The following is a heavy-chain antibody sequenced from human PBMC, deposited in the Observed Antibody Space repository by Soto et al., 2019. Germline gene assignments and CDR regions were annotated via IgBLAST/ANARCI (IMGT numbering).Heavy chain of an antibody. V-gene: IGHV3-20*04. CDR1: GFTFDDYG. CDR3: ARGMPVGATTIEPFDY. Sequence: GGSLRLSCAASGFTFDDYGMSWVRQAPGKGLEWVSGINWNGGSTGYADSVKGRFTISRDNAKNSLYLQMNSLRAEDTALYYCARGMPVGATTIEPFDYWGQGTLVTVSS. J-gene: IGHJ4*02. CDR2: INWNGGST. D-gene: IGHD1-26*01.